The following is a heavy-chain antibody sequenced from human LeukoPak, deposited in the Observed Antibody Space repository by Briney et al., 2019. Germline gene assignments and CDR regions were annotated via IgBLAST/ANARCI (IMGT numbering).Heavy chain of an antibody. CDR1: GFTFSSYA. Sequence: GGSLRLSCAASGFTFSSYAMHWVRQAPGKGLEWVAVISYDGSNKYYADSVKGRFTISRDNSKNTLYLQMNSLRAEDTAVYYCARGYQTGYSSSWYNWFDPWGRGTLVTVSS. CDR3: ARGYQTGYSSSWYNWFDP. J-gene: IGHJ5*02. CDR2: ISYDGSNK. V-gene: IGHV3-30*04. D-gene: IGHD6-13*01.